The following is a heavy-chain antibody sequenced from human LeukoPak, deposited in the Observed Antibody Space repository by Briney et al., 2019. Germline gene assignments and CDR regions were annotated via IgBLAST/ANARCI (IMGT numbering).Heavy chain of an antibody. V-gene: IGHV4-30-2*01. J-gene: IGHJ3*02. Sequence: SQTLSLTCTVSGGSISSGGYYWSWIRQPPGKGLEWIGYIYHSGSTYYNPSLKSRVTISVDRSKNQFSLKLSSVTAADTAVYYCARGGGIVVVPAAIGAFDIWGQGTMVTVSS. CDR2: IYHSGST. CDR1: GGSISSGGYY. D-gene: IGHD2-2*01. CDR3: ARGGGIVVVPAAIGAFDI.